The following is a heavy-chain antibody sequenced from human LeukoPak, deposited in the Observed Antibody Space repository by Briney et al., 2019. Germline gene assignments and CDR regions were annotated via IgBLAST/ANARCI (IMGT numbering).Heavy chain of an antibody. V-gene: IGHV4-34*01. J-gene: IGHJ4*02. CDR3: ARGRQWLVRTSYDY. CDR2: INHSGST. D-gene: IGHD6-19*01. CDR1: GGSFSGYY. Sequence: PSETLSLTCAVYGGSFSGYYWSWLRQPPGKGLEWIGEINHSGSTNYNPSLKSRVTISVDTSKNQFSLKLSSVTAADTAVYYCARGRQWLVRTSYDYWGQGTLVTVSS.